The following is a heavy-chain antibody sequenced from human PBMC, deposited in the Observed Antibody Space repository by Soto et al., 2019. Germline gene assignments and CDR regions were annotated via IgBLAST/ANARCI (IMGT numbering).Heavy chain of an antibody. V-gene: IGHV3-15*07. D-gene: IGHD3-22*01. CDR2: IKSKTDGGTT. CDR3: TTEFDYYDSSGYYYATDY. CDR1: SVSTAW. Sequence: SVSTAWMNWVRQAPGKGLEWVGRIKSKTDGGTTDYAAPVKGRFTISRDDSKDTLYLQMNSLKTEDTAVYYCTTEFDYYDSSGYYYATDYWGQGALVTVSS. J-gene: IGHJ4*02.